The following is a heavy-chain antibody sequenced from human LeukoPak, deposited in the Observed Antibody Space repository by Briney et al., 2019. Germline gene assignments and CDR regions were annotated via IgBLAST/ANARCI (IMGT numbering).Heavy chain of an antibody. J-gene: IGHJ5*02. CDR1: GYTFTGYY. V-gene: IGHV1-2*02. CDR2: INPNSGGT. D-gene: IGHD6-13*01. Sequence: ASVKVSCKASGYTFTGYYTHWVRQAPGQGLEWMGWINPNSGGTNYAQKFQGRVTMTRDTSISTAYMELSRLRSDDTAVYYCARSYSSSWYEGLNWFDPWGQGTLVTVSS. CDR3: ARSYSSSWYEGLNWFDP.